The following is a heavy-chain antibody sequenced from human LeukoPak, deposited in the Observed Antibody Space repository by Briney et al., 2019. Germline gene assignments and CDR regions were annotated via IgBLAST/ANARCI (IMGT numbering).Heavy chain of an antibody. J-gene: IGHJ5*02. D-gene: IGHD3-3*01. CDR3: ARDSKRYDFWSGIEGVVDP. Sequence: PGGSLRLSCAASGFTFSNYWMHWVRQAPGKGLVWVSRSNSDGRSTDYADSVKGRFTISRDNAKNTLYLQMNSLRAEDTAVYYCARDSKRYDFWSGIEGVVDPWGQGTLVTVSS. CDR1: GFTFSNYW. V-gene: IGHV3-74*01. CDR2: SNSDGRST.